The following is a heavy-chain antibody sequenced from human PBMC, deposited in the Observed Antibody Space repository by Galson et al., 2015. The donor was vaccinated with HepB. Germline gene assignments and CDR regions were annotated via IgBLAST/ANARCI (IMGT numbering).Heavy chain of an antibody. CDR1: GYTFTSYA. CDR3: ASNADYGDLYYYYGMDV. J-gene: IGHJ6*02. Sequence: SVKVSCKASGYTFTSYAMHWVRQAPGQRLEWMGWINAGNGNTKYSQKFQGRATITRDTSASTAYMELSSLRSEDTAVYYCASNADYGDLYYYYGMDVWGQGTTVTVSS. CDR2: INAGNGNT. V-gene: IGHV1-3*01. D-gene: IGHD4-17*01.